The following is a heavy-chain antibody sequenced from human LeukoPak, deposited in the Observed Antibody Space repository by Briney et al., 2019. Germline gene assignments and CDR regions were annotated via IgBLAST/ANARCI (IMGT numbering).Heavy chain of an antibody. Sequence: ASVKVSCKASGYTFTTYTMNWVRQAPGQGLEWMGWINPNSGGTNYAQKFQGRVTMTRDTSISTAYMELSRLRSDDTAVYYCARGTYYDSSGPPPEIDYWGQGTLVTVSS. J-gene: IGHJ4*02. D-gene: IGHD3-22*01. CDR2: INPNSGGT. CDR1: GYTFTTYT. V-gene: IGHV1-2*02. CDR3: ARGTYYDSSGPPPEIDY.